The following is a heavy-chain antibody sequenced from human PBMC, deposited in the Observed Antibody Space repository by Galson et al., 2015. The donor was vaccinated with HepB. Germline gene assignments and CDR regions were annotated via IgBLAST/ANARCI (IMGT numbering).Heavy chain of an antibody. J-gene: IGHJ6*02. V-gene: IGHV3-7*01. Sequence: SLRLSCAASGFTFSTYWMSWVRQVPGKGLEWVANIKPDGGERYYVDSVKGRFTISRDDAKNSLYLQMNSLRAEDTAVYYCARDGDSSSWFYYYYGMDVWGQGTTVTVSS. D-gene: IGHD6-13*01. CDR1: GFTFSTYW. CDR3: ARDGDSSSWFYYYYGMDV. CDR2: IKPDGGER.